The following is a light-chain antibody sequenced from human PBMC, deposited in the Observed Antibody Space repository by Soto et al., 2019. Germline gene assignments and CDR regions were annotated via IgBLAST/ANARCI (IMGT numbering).Light chain of an antibody. Sequence: DIQLTQSPSTLSASVGDRVTLTCRASQSLNTRLAWYQQRPGKAPKLLIYDASTLQSGVPSRFSGSGSGTDFTLTISSLQPEDFATYYCQQFKSYPLTFGGGTKVDIK. CDR1: QSLNTR. J-gene: IGKJ4*01. CDR3: QQFKSYPLT. CDR2: DAS. V-gene: IGKV1-5*01.